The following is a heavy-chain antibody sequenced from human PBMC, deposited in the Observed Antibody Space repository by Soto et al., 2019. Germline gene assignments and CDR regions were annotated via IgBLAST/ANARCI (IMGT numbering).Heavy chain of an antibody. Sequence: PGGSLGLCGAASGFTFNNYYMSWIRRAPGKGLEWISYISSSGSTIYYADSVKGRFTVSRDNAKNSLYLQMNSLRAEDTAVYYSERDRRSRDGYNSGDYWAQGTLVPVYS. J-gene: IGHJ4*02. D-gene: IGHD5-12*01. CDR2: ISSSGSTI. CDR1: GFTFNNYY. CDR3: ERDRRSRDGYNSGDY. V-gene: IGHV3-11*01.